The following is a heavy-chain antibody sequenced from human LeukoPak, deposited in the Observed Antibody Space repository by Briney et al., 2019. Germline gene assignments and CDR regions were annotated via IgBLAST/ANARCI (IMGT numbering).Heavy chain of an antibody. D-gene: IGHD6-19*01. J-gene: IGHJ4*02. Sequence: SETLSLTCTVSGGSISSGDHYWSWIRQPPGKGLEWIGYIYYSGSTYYNPSLKSRVTISVDTSKNQFSLKLSSVTAADTAVYYCARVVAVAGFDYWGQGTLVTVSS. CDR2: IYYSGST. CDR1: GGSISSGDHY. CDR3: ARVVAVAGFDY. V-gene: IGHV4-30-4*01.